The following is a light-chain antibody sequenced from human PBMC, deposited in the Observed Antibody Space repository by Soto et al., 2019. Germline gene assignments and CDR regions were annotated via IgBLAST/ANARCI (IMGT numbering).Light chain of an antibody. Sequence: QSVLTQPASMSGSPGQSIAISCTGSSSDVGGYNYVSWYQQHPGKAPKLMIYEVTNRPSGVSNRFSGSKSGNTASLTISGRQAEDEADYYCSSYTRSNTYVFGTGTKLTVL. V-gene: IGLV2-14*01. J-gene: IGLJ1*01. CDR2: EVT. CDR3: SSYTRSNTYV. CDR1: SSDVGGYNY.